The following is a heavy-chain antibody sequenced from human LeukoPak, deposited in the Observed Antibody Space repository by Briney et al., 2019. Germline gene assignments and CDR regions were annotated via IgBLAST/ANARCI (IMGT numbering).Heavy chain of an antibody. CDR1: GFTFDDYG. D-gene: IGHD5-12*01. Sequence: SGRSQRLSCAASGFTFDDYGMSWVRQAPRKGLEWVSGINWNGGSTGYADSVKGRFTISRDNAKNSLYLQMNSLRAEDTALYYCARDLGGSGYDLGGFDYWGQGTLVTVSS. CDR3: ARDLGGSGYDLGGFDY. CDR2: INWNGGST. V-gene: IGHV3-20*04. J-gene: IGHJ4*02.